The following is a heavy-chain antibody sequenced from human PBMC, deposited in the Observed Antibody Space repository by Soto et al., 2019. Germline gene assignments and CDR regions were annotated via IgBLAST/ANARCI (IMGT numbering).Heavy chain of an antibody. CDR1: GFTFSRYW. CDR2: INVYGSST. V-gene: IGHV3-74*01. D-gene: IGHD6-13*01. J-gene: IGHJ4*02. Sequence: GGSLRLSCVASGFTFSRYWMHWVRQAPGKGLVWVSRINVYGSSTSYADSVKGRFTISRDNAKNTVYLQMNSLRVEDTAVYYCARGLDGSSWDYYLDYWGQGTLVTVSS. CDR3: ARGLDGSSWDYYLDY.